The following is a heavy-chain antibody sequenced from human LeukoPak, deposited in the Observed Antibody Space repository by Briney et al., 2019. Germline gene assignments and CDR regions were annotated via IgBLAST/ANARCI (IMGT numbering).Heavy chain of an antibody. D-gene: IGHD2-2*01. CDR2: IYHSGNT. J-gene: IGHJ4*02. CDR3: ASIVVVAAAIDY. V-gene: IGHV4-30-4*01. Sequence: SETLSLTCTVSGGSISSSDYYWSWIRQPPGRGLEWIGYIYHSGNTYHNPSLKSRVSISVDTSKNQYSLKLNSVTAADTAVYYCASIVVVAAAIDYWGQGTLVTVSS. CDR1: GGSISSSDYY.